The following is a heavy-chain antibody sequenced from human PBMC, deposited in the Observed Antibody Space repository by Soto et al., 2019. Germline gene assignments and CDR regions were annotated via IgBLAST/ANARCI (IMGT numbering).Heavy chain of an antibody. CDR3: ASVDYDFDY. Sequence: PGGSLRLSCAASGLTFSSYWMSWVRQAPGKGLEWVANIKEDGSEKYYVDSVKGRFTISRDNAKDSLYLQMNSLRAEDTAVYYCASVDYDFDYWGQGTLVTVSS. D-gene: IGHD4-17*01. CDR2: IKEDGSEK. V-gene: IGHV3-7*03. CDR1: GLTFSSYW. J-gene: IGHJ4*02.